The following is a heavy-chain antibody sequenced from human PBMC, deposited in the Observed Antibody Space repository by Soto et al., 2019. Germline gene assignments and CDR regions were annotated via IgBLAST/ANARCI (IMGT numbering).Heavy chain of an antibody. J-gene: IGHJ5*01. D-gene: IGHD6-13*01. CDR3: ARDGGSSWYRDWFDP. V-gene: IGHV4-30-4*01. Sequence: SETLSLTCTVSGGSISSGDYYWSWIRQPPGKGLEWIGYIYYSGSTYYNPSLKSRVTISVDTSKNQFSLKLSSVTAADTAAYYCARDGGSSWYRDWFDPWGQGTLVTVSS. CDR1: GGSISSGDYY. CDR2: IYYSGST.